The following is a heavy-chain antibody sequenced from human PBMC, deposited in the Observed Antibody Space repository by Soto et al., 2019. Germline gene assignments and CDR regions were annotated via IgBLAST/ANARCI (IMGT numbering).Heavy chain of an antibody. CDR3: ARRGGYSGYDPYYFDY. D-gene: IGHD5-12*01. CDR2: IYYSGST. V-gene: IGHV4-59*08. CDR1: GGSISSYY. J-gene: IGHJ4*02. Sequence: QVQLQESGPGLVKPSETLSLTCTVSGGSISSYYWSWIRQPPGKGLEWIGYIYYSGSTNNNPSLKGRVSISVDASKNHFPLKLSSGTAADTAVYYCARRGGYSGYDPYYFDYWGQGTLVTVSS.